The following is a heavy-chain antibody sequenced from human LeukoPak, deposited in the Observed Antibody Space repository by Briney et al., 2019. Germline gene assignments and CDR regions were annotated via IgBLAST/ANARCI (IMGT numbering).Heavy chain of an antibody. Sequence: GASVKVSCKASGYTFTGYYMHWVRQAPGQELEWMGRINPNSGGTNYAQKFQGRVTMTRDTSISTAYMELSRLRSDDTAVYYCARDRSGPSGYSSSWVDYWGQGTLVTVSS. D-gene: IGHD6-13*01. J-gene: IGHJ4*02. CDR2: INPNSGGT. CDR1: GYTFTGYY. V-gene: IGHV1-2*06. CDR3: ARDRSGPSGYSSSWVDY.